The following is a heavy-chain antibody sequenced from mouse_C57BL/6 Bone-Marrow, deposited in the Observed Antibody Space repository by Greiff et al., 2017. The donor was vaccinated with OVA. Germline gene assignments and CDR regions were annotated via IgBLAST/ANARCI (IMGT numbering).Heavy chain of an antibody. Sequence: VQRVESGAELARPGASVKLSCKASGYTFTSYGISWVKQRTGQGLEWIGEIYPSSGNTYYNEKFKGKATLTADKSSSTAYMEHRSLTSEDSAVYFCARRGIYYYGSSYVAWFAYWGQGTLVTVSA. D-gene: IGHD1-1*01. CDR2: IYPSSGNT. V-gene: IGHV1-81*01. CDR1: GYTFTSYG. J-gene: IGHJ3*01. CDR3: ARRGIYYYGSSYVAWFAY.